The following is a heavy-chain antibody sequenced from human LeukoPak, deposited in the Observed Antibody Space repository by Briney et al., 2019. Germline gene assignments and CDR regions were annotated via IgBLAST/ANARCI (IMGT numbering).Heavy chain of an antibody. Sequence: QSGGSLRLSCAASGFTFDDYTMHWVRQAPGKGLEWVSLISWDGVSTYYADSVKGRFTISRDNSKNSLYLQMNSLRTEDTALYYCAKDVEAAGNIDYWGQGTLVTVSS. V-gene: IGHV3-43*01. CDR1: GFTFDDYT. J-gene: IGHJ4*02. CDR3: AKDVEAAGNIDY. CDR2: ISWDGVST. D-gene: IGHD6-13*01.